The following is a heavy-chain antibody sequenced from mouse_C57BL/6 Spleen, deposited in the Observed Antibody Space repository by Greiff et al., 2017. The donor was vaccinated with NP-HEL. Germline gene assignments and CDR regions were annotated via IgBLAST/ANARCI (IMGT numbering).Heavy chain of an antibody. CDR2: IDPSDSYT. D-gene: IGHD1-1*01. CDR3: ARFTTVVATSDY. CDR1: GYTFTSYW. J-gene: IGHJ2*01. V-gene: IGHV1-50*01. Sequence: QVQLQQPGAELVKPGASVKLSCKASGYTFTSYWMQWVKQRPGQGLEWIGEIDPSDSYTNYNQKFKGKATLTVDTSSSTAYMQLSSLTSEDSAVYYCARFTTVVATSDYWGQGTTLTVSS.